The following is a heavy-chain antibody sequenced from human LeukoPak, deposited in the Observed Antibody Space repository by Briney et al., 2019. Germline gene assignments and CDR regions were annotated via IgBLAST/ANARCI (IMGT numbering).Heavy chain of an antibody. CDR2: ISAYNGNT. CDR3: ARNFQYCSSTSCYSVSFDY. J-gene: IGHJ4*02. D-gene: IGHD2-2*01. CDR1: GYTFTSYV. V-gene: IGHV1-18*01. Sequence: ASVKVSCKASGYTFTSYVISWVRQPPRQGLEWMGWISAYNGNTKYAQKLQGRVTMTTDTSTSTAYMELRSLRSDDTAVYYCARNFQYCSSTSCYSVSFDYWGQGTLVTVSS.